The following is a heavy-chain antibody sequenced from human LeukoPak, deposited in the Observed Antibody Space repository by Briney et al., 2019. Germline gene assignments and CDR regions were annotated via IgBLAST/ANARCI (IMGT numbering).Heavy chain of an antibody. V-gene: IGHV3-53*01. CDR1: GFTVSSNY. Sequence: PGGSLRLSCAASGFTVSSNYMSWVRQAPGKGLEWVSVIYSGGSTYYADSVKGRFTISRDNSKNTLYLQMNSLRVEDTAVYYCARAPQNYYDSSPFDYWGQGTLVTVSS. J-gene: IGHJ4*02. CDR3: ARAPQNYYDSSPFDY. D-gene: IGHD3-22*01. CDR2: IYSGGST.